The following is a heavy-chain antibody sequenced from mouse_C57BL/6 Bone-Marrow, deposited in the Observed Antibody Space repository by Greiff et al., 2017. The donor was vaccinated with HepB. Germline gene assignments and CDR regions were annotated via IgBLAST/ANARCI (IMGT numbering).Heavy chain of an antibody. Sequence: EVKLMESGGGLVKPGGSLKLSCAASGFTFSSYTMSWVRQTPEKRLEWVATISGGGGNTYYPDSVKGRFTISRDNAKNTLYLQMSSLRSEDTALYYCARRGWLLWYFDVWGTGTTVTVSS. D-gene: IGHD2-3*01. CDR3: ARRGWLLWYFDV. J-gene: IGHJ1*03. CDR2: ISGGGGNT. V-gene: IGHV5-9*01. CDR1: GFTFSSYT.